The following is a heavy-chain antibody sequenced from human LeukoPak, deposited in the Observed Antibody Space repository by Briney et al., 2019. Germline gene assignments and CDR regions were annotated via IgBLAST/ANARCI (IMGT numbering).Heavy chain of an antibody. V-gene: IGHV3-48*01. CDR1: GFTFSSYS. CDR2: ISSSSSTI. Sequence: PGGSLRLSCAASGFTFSSYSMIWVRQAPGKGLEWVSYISSSSSTIYYADSVKGRFTISRDNAKNSLYLQMNSLSAEDTAVYYCARVLHKRNYDSSTYYGCWGQGTLVTVSS. CDR3: ARVLHKRNYDSSTYYGC. J-gene: IGHJ4*02. D-gene: IGHD3-22*01.